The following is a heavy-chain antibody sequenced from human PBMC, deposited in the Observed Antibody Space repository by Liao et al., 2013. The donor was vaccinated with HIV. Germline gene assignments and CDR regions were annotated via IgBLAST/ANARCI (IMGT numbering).Heavy chain of an antibody. CDR1: GGSISSGDYY. J-gene: IGHJ4*02. CDR3: ARLHSDFWSGYYIFDY. CDR2: IYYSGST. D-gene: IGHD3-3*01. V-gene: IGHV4-30-4*08. Sequence: QVQLQESGPGLVKPSQTLSLTCTVSGGSISSGDYYWSWIRQPPREGLEWIGYIYYSGSTYYNPSLKSRVTISVDTSKNQFSLKLSSVTAADTAVYYCARLHSDFWSGYYIFDYWGQGTLVTVSS.